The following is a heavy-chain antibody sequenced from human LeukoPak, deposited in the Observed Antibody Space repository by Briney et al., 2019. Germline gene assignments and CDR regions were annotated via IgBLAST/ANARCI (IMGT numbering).Heavy chain of an antibody. Sequence: GESLKISCKGSGYSFTSYWISWVRQMPGKGLEWMGIIYPGDSDTRYSPSFQGQVTISADKSISTAYLQWSSLKASDTAMYYCARHSLTHYYDSSGYIDYWGQGTLVTVSS. J-gene: IGHJ4*02. V-gene: IGHV5-51*01. D-gene: IGHD3-22*01. CDR2: IYPGDSDT. CDR3: ARHSLTHYYDSSGYIDY. CDR1: GYSFTSYW.